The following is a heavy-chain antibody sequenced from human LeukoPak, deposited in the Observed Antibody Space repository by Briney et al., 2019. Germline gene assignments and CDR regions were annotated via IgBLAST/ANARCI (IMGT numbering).Heavy chain of an antibody. D-gene: IGHD3-22*01. J-gene: IGHJ4*02. CDR3: AKESYDSSGYYYSY. Sequence: PGGSLRLSCAASGFTFDDYAMHWVRQAPGKGLEWVSGISWNSGSIGYADSVKGRFTISRDNAKNSLYLQMNSLRAEDTALYYCAKESYDSSGYYYSYWGQGTLVTVSS. CDR1: GFTFDDYA. CDR2: ISWNSGSI. V-gene: IGHV3-9*01.